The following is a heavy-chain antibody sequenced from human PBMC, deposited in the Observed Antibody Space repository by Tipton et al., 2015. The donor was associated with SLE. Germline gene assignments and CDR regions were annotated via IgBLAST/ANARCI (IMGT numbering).Heavy chain of an antibody. J-gene: IGHJ4*02. Sequence: SLRLSCTASGFTFITYWMTWVRQAPGKGLEWVAIIKDDGREKYYVDSVKGRFTISRDNAKSSLSLQMNSLRVDDTAIYYCVTAAPSEFWGQGTLVTVSS. CDR2: IKDDGREK. V-gene: IGHV3-7*01. CDR1: GFTFITYW. D-gene: IGHD1-14*01. CDR3: VTAAPSEF.